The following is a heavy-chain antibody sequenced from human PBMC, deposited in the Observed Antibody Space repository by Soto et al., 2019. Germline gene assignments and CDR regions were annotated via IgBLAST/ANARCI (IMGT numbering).Heavy chain of an antibody. CDR3: ARYYGPSGYSSFGY. D-gene: IGHD3-22*01. J-gene: IGHJ4*02. CDR1: GFSLSTSGVG. V-gene: IGHV2-5*02. CDR2: IYWDDDK. Sequence: QITLKESGPTLVKPTQTLTLTCTFSGFSLSTSGVGVGWIRQPPGKALEWLALIYWDDDKRYSASLKSRLTITNDTSKNHVVLTMTNMDPVHTATFYCARYYGPSGYSSFGYWGQGTLVTVSS.